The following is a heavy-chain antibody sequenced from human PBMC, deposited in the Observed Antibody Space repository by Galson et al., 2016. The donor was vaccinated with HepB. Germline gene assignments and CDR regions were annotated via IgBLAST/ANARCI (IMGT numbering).Heavy chain of an antibody. J-gene: IGHJ4*02. CDR2: VWYDEINK. V-gene: IGHV3-33*01. Sequence: SLRLSCAASGFTFNSYGMHWVRQAPGKGLEWVALVWYDEINKFYRDSVKGRFTISRDNSKNTLYLQMNNLRAEDTAVYYCASGTPMTPDYFDYWGQGTLVTVSS. CDR1: GFTFNSYG. D-gene: IGHD4-17*01. CDR3: ASGTPMTPDYFDY.